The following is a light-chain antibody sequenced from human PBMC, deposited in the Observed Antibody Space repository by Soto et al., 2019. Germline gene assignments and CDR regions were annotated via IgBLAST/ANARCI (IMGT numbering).Light chain of an antibody. CDR1: QTVSSNY. CDR2: GSF. CDR3: QQYGSTLFT. J-gene: IGKJ4*01. Sequence: EVVLTQSPGTLSLPPGERATLSCRASQTVSSNYLAWYQQKPGQAPRLLIYGSFNRAPGIPHRFSGSGSGTDFTLTISRLEPEDFAVYYCQQYGSTLFTFGGGTKVE. V-gene: IGKV3-20*01.